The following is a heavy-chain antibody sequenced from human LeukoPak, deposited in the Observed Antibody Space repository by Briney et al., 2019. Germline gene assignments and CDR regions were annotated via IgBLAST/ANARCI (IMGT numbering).Heavy chain of an antibody. D-gene: IGHD6-6*01. J-gene: IGHJ4*02. CDR2: INPSGGST. V-gene: IGHV1-46*01. CDR1: GYTFTSYY. CDR3: ARALISSIAARVFGY. Sequence: ASVKVSCKASGYTFTSYYMHWVRQAPGQGLEWMGIINPSGGSTSYAQKFQGRVTTTRDMSTSTVYMELSSLRSEDTAVYYCARALISSIAARVFGYWGQGTLVTVSS.